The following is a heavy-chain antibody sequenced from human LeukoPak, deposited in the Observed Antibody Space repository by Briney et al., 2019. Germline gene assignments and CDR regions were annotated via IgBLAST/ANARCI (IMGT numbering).Heavy chain of an antibody. J-gene: IGHJ4*02. D-gene: IGHD1-20*01. CDR3: AFTSEITHFDY. Sequence: ASVKVSCKASGYTFTGSYMHWVRQAPGQGLEWMGWIHPNSGGTNHAQKFQGRVTMTRDTAISTAYMELSRLRSDDTAVYYCAFTSEITHFDYWGQGTLVTVSS. CDR1: GYTFTGSY. V-gene: IGHV1-2*02. CDR2: IHPNSGGT.